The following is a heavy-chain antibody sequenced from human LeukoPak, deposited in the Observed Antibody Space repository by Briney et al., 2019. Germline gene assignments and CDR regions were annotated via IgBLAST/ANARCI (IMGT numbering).Heavy chain of an antibody. CDR2: VFYTGDT. CDR1: GGSISSFY. D-gene: IGHD2-15*01. CDR3: ARHPFATPFDH. Sequence: SETLSLTCAVSGGSISSFYWSWIRQPPGKGLEWIGYVFYTGDTNSNPSLKSQVTMSLDTSKNQLSLRLTSVTAADTAVYYCARHPFATPFDHWGRGTLVTVSS. J-gene: IGHJ4*02. V-gene: IGHV4-59*08.